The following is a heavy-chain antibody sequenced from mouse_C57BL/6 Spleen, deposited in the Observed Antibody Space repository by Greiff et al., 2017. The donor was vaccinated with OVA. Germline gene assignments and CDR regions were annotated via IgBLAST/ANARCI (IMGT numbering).Heavy chain of an antibody. Sequence: QVQLQQPGAELVMPGASVKLSCKASGYTFTSYWMHWVKQRPGQGLEWIGEIDPSDSYTNYNQKFKGKATLTVDKSSSTAYMQLSSLTSEDSAVYYCARRAQSTRDLDDWGKGTSVTVSS. CDR3: ARRAQSTRDLDD. V-gene: IGHV1-69*01. D-gene: IGHD3-1*01. CDR2: IDPSDSYT. J-gene: IGHJ4*01. CDR1: GYTFTSYW.